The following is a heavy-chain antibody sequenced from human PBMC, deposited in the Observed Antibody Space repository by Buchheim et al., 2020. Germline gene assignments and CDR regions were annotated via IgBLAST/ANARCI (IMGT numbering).Heavy chain of an antibody. J-gene: IGHJ4*02. CDR3: ARVYSSIWGIGGYSQYYFDY. Sequence: QVQLQESGPGLVKPSQTLSLTCTVSGGSISSGDYYWSWIRQPPGKGLEWIGYIYYNGSTYYNPSLKSRVTISVDTSKNQFSLKLSSVTAADTAVYYCARVYSSIWGIGGYSQYYFDYWGQGTL. D-gene: IGHD3-22*01. CDR1: GGSISSGDYY. V-gene: IGHV4-30-4*01. CDR2: IYYNGST.